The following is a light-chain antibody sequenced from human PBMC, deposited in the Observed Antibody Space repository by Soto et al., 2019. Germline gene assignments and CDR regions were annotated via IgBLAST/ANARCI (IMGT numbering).Light chain of an antibody. V-gene: IGKV1-5*03. CDR2: KAS. CDR3: QKYNSYSWK. J-gene: IGKJ1*01. Sequence: DIQMTQSPSTLSASVGDRVTITCRASQSISSWLAWYQQKPGKAPKLLIYKASSLESGVPSRFSGSGSGTEFTLTINSLQPDDFATYYCQKYNSYSWKFGQGTKVDIK. CDR1: QSISSW.